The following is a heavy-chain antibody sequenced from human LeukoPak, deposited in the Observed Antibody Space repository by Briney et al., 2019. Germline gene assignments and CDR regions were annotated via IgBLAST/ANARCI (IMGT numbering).Heavy chain of an antibody. V-gene: IGHV1-18*01. CDR1: GYTFTSYG. CDR2: ISAYNGNT. D-gene: IGHD2-2*01. Sequence: ASVKVSCKASGYTFTSYGISWVREAPGQGLEWMGWISAYNGNTNYAQKLQGRVTMTTDTSTSTAYMELRSLRSDDTAVCYCARALSVVPGTGYYYMDVWGKGTTVTVSS. J-gene: IGHJ6*03. CDR3: ARALSVVPGTGYYYMDV.